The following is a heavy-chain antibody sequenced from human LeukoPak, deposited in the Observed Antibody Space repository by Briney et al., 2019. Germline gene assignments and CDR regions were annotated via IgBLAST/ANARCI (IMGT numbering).Heavy chain of an antibody. D-gene: IGHD6-13*01. CDR3: AKVASPRTLAAAGS. V-gene: IGHV3-30*18. Sequence: GGSLRLSCAASGFTFSSYGMHWVRQAPGKGLEWVAIISYDGSNKYSADSVKGRFTISRDNSKNTLYLQMNSLRAEDTAVYYRAKVASPRTLAAAGSWGQGTLVTVSS. J-gene: IGHJ4*02. CDR1: GFTFSSYG. CDR2: ISYDGSNK.